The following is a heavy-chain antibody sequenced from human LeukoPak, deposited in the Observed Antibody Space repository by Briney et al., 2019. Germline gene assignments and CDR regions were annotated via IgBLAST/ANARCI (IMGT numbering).Heavy chain of an antibody. D-gene: IGHD1-26*01. J-gene: IGHJ4*02. V-gene: IGHV3-21*01. CDR1: GFIFSSSW. Sequence: GGSLRLSCAGSGFIFSSSWMSWVRQAPGKGLGWVSSISSSSSYIYYADSVKGRFTISRDNAKNSLYLQMNSLRAEDTAVYYCARDWEAYGTYDFDYWGQGTLVTVSS. CDR2: ISSSSSYI. CDR3: ARDWEAYGTYDFDY.